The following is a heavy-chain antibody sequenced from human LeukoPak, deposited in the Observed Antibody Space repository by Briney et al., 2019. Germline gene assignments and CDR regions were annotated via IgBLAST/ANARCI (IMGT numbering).Heavy chain of an antibody. CDR2: ISSSSSYI. V-gene: IGHV3-21*01. Sequence: GGSLRLSCAASGFTFSSYSMNWVRQAPGKGLEWVSSISSSSSYIYYADSVKGRFTISRDNAKNSLYLQMNSLRAEDTAVYYCARDFYSSDNWGDAFDIWGQGTMVTVSS. CDR1: GFTFSSYS. CDR3: ARDFYSSDNWGDAFDI. J-gene: IGHJ3*02. D-gene: IGHD6-19*01.